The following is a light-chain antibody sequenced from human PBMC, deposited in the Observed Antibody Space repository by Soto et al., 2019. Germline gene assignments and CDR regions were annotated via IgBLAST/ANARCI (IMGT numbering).Light chain of an antibody. V-gene: IGLV2-23*03. CDR1: SSNVGSYNL. J-gene: IGLJ2*01. CDR3: CSYAGSSTFVV. Sequence: QSALTLPASVSGSPGQSITISCTGSSSNVGSYNLVSWYQQHPGKAPKLIFYEGSKRPSGVSNRFSGSKSCNTASLTISGLQAEDEADYYCCSYAGSSTFVVFGGGTKVTVL. CDR2: EGS.